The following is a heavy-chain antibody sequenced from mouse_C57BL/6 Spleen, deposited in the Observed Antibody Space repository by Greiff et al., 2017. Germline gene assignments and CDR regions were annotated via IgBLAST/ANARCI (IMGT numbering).Heavy chain of an antibody. V-gene: IGHV1-39*01. CDR3: ASRGRGGKYFDF. CDR1: GYSFTDYN. CDR2: INPNYGNT. J-gene: IGHJ1*03. D-gene: IGHD6-1*01. Sequence: VQLQQPGPELVKPGASVKISCKASGYSFTDYNMNWVKQSPGKSLEWIGVINPNYGNTSYNQKFKGKDTLTVDKSSSTAYMQLSSLPSEDSAGYCCASRGRGGKYFDFWGTGTSVTVSS.